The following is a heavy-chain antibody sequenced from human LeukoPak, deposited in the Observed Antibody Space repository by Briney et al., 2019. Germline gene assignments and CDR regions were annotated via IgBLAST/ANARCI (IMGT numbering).Heavy chain of an antibody. CDR2: INPNSGGT. J-gene: IGHJ6*02. Sequence: GASVKVSCKASGYTFTGYYMHWVRQAPGQGLEWMGWINPNSGGTNYAQKFQGRVTMTRDTSISTAYMELSRLRSDDTAVYYCARDGAPLYGDHGSHYYYGMDVWGQGTTVTVSS. D-gene: IGHD4-17*01. CDR1: GYTFTGYY. V-gene: IGHV1-2*02. CDR3: ARDGAPLYGDHGSHYYYGMDV.